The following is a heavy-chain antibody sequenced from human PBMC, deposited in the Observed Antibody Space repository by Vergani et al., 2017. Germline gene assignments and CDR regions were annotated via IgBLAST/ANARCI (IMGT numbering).Heavy chain of an antibody. CDR3: AKGGXIFDYYDSSEPHDAFDI. CDR2: ISYDGSNK. CDR1: GFTFSSYG. D-gene: IGHD3-22*01. J-gene: IGHJ3*02. V-gene: IGHV3-30*18. Sequence: QVQLVESGGGVVQPGRSLRLSCAASGFTFSSYGMHWVRQAPGKGLEWVAVISYDGSNKYYADSVKGRFTISRDNSKNTLYLQMNSLRAEDTAVYYCAKGGXIFDYYDSSEPHDAFDIWGQGTMVTVSS.